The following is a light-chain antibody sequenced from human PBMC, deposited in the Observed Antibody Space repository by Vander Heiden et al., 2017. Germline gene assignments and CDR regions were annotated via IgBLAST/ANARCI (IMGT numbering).Light chain of an antibody. J-gene: IGKJ4*01. CDR1: QGSSNY. CDR2: AAS. CDR3: QQYNSYPVT. Sequence: DIQLTQSLSSLSASVRDRVSITRRASQGSSNYLAWFQQKPGKAPKSLIYAASNLQSGVPSKFSGSGSGTEFTLTISSLQPEDFATYYCQQYNSYPVTFGGGTKVEIK. V-gene: IGKV1-16*02.